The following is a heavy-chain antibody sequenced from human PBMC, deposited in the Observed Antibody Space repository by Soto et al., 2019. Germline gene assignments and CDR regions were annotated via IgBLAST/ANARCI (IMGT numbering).Heavy chain of an antibody. CDR3: TRVGGGYCSSTSCWNYYYYYYIDV. V-gene: IGHV3-49*03. D-gene: IGHD2-2*01. J-gene: IGHJ6*03. Sequence: HPGGSLRLSCTASGFTFGDYAVSWFRQAPGKGLEWVGFIRSKAYGGTTEYAASVKGRFTISRDDSKSIAYLQMNSLKTEDTAVYYCTRVGGGYCSSTSCWNYYYYYYIDVWGKGTTVTVSS. CDR1: GFTFGDYA. CDR2: IRSKAYGGTT.